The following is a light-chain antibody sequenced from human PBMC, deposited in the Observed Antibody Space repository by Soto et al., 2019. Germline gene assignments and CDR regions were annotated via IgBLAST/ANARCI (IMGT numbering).Light chain of an antibody. CDR3: QQSNSSPMT. CDR1: QTVSTY. Sequence: DIQMTQSPSSLSASVGDSVTITCRTSQTVSTYLNWYQHKPGKAPRLLIYATSSLQIGVPSTFSGSGSGTDSTLTINSLQPEDFATYYCQQSNSSPMTLGQGTRLEIK. J-gene: IGKJ5*01. CDR2: ATS. V-gene: IGKV1-39*01.